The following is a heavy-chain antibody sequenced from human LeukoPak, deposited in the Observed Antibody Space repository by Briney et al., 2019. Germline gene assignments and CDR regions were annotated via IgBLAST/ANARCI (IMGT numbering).Heavy chain of an antibody. CDR3: ARHPEPHYYDSSGYYYDY. CDR2: IYPGDSDT. D-gene: IGHD3-22*01. J-gene: IGHJ4*02. CDR1: GYSFTRYW. V-gene: IGHV5-51*01. Sequence: GESLKISCKGSGYSFTRYWIGWVRQMPGKGLEWMGIIYPGDSDTRHSPSFQGQVTISADKSISTAYLQWSSLKASDTAMYYCARHPEPHYYDSSGYYYDYWGQGTLVTVSS.